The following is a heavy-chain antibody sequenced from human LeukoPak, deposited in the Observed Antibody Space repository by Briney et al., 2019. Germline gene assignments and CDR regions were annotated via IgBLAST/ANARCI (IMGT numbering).Heavy chain of an antibody. V-gene: IGHV3-7*01. CDR3: ARGSEGSSLNWFDP. CDR1: GFTFSSYW. D-gene: IGHD6-6*01. Sequence: PGGSLRLSCAASGFTFSSYWMSWVRQAPGKGLEWVANIKQDGSEKYYVDSVKGRFTISRDNAKNSLYLQMNSLRAEDTAVYYCARGSEGSSLNWFDPWGQGTLVTVSS. CDR2: IKQDGSEK. J-gene: IGHJ5*02.